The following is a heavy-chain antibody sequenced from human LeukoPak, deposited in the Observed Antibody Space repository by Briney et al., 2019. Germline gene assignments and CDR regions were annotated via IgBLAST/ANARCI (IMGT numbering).Heavy chain of an antibody. CDR2: INPSGGTT. CDR3: AREAVAGTDYYYYMDV. J-gene: IGHJ6*03. V-gene: IGHV1-46*01. D-gene: IGHD6-19*01. CDR1: GYTFTSYY. Sequence: ASVKVSCKASGYTFTSYYMHWVRQAPGQGLEWMGIINPSGGTTSYAQKFQGRVTMTRDMSTSTVYMELSSLRSEDTAVYYCAREAVAGTDYYYYMDVWGKGTTVTVSS.